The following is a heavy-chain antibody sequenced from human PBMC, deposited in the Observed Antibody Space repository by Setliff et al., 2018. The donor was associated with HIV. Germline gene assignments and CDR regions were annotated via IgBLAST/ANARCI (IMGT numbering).Heavy chain of an antibody. CDR3: ARRVVHTSPSDPSGLYFDF. CDR2: IYYSGST. V-gene: IGHV4-39*01. J-gene: IGHJ4*02. Sequence: SETLSLTCTVSGGSLSSGSFYWTWIRQPPGKGLEWIGSIYYSGSTYYNPSLKSRVTISVDKSKNRFSLRLTSVTAADTAVYYCARRVVHTSPSDPSGLYFDFWGQGTLVTVS. D-gene: IGHD2-2*01. CDR1: GGSLSSGSFY.